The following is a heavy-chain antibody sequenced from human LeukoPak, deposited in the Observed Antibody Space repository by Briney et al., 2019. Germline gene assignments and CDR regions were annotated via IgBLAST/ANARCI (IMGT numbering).Heavy chain of an antibody. CDR3: ARAAGYGDYRCFDF. Sequence: GASVKVSCKASGYTFTGYYMHWVRQAPGQGLEWMGWINPNSGGTNYAQKFQGRVTMTRDTSISTAYMELSRLRSDDTAVYYCARAAGYGDYRCFDFWGQGTLVTVSS. CDR1: GYTFTGYY. J-gene: IGHJ4*02. CDR2: INPNSGGT. V-gene: IGHV1-2*02. D-gene: IGHD4-17*01.